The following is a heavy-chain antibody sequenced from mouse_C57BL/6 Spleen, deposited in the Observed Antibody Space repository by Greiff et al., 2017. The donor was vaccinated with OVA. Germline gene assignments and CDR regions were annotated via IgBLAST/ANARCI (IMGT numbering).Heavy chain of an antibody. J-gene: IGHJ3*01. CDR2: IDPSDSYT. CDR1: GYTFTSYW. CDR3: ARSDSSGGAWFAY. D-gene: IGHD3-2*02. V-gene: IGHV1-69*01. Sequence: QVQLQQPGAELVMPGASVKLSCKASGYTFTSYWMHWVKQRPGQGLEWIGEIDPSDSYTNYNQKFKGKSTLTVDKSSSTAYMQLSSLTSEDTAVYYCARSDSSGGAWFAYWGQGTLVTVSA.